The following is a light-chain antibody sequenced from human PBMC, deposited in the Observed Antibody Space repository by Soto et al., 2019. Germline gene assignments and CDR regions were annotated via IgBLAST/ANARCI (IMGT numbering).Light chain of an antibody. CDR1: SSDVGGYNY. V-gene: IGLV2-8*01. CDR2: DVT. CDR3: SSYAGSNNPNVV. J-gene: IGLJ2*01. Sequence: QSALTQPPSASGSPGQSVTISCTGTSSDVGGYNYVSWYQQHPGKAPKLMIYDVTNRPSGVPDRFSGSKSGNTASLTVSGLQAEDDADYYCSSYAGSNNPNVVFGGGTQLTVL.